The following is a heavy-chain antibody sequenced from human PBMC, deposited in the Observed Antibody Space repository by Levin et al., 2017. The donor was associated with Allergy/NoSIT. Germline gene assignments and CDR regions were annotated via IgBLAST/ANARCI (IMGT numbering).Heavy chain of an antibody. CDR3: ARDPVGSSWYYYFDY. J-gene: IGHJ4*02. CDR1: GFTFSDYY. V-gene: IGHV3-11*01. CDR2: ISSSGSTI. Sequence: GGSLRLSCAASGFTFSDYYMSWIRQAPGKGLEWVSYISSSGSTIYYADSVKGRFTISRDNAKNSLYLQMNSLRAEDTAVYYCARDPVGSSWYYYFDYWGQGTLVTVSS. D-gene: IGHD6-13*01.